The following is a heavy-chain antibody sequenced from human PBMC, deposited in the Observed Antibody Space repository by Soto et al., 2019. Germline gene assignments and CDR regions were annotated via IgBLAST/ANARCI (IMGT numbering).Heavy chain of an antibody. CDR3: ARLWFGERPPDY. D-gene: IGHD3-10*01. V-gene: IGHV4-39*01. J-gene: IGHJ4*02. CDR2: IYYSGSP. Sequence: SETLSLTCSVSGDSIYSTSYYWGWVRQPPGKGLEWIGSIYYSGSPYYNPSLKSRVTMSVDTSKKQFSLKLTSVTAADTAVYYCARLWFGERPPDYWGQGTLVTVSS. CDR1: GDSIYSTSYY.